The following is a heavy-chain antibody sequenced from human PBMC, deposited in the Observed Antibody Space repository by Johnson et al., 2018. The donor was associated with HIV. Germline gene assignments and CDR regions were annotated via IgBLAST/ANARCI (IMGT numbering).Heavy chain of an antibody. V-gene: IGHV3-64*01. Sequence: MLLVESGGGLVQPGWSLRLSCAASGFTFSSYSMHWVRQAPVEGLEYVSGTDNKGRNTYYANSVKGRFTIFRDNSKNTLYLQMGSLRAEDMAVYYCARVEPIRRAIDAFDIWGQGTMVTVSS. J-gene: IGHJ3*02. CDR3: ARVEPIRRAIDAFDI. CDR1: GFTFSSYS. CDR2: TDNKGRNT.